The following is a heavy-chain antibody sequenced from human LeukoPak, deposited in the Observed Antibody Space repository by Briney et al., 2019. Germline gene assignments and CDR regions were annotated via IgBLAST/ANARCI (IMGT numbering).Heavy chain of an antibody. CDR3: ARALLSAYPLVPAADAPNIDY. Sequence: KPSETLPLTCAVYGGSFSGYYWSWIRQPPGKGLEWIGEINHSGSTNYNPSLKSRVTISVDTSKNQFSLKLSSVTAADTAVYYCARALLSAYPLVPAADAPNIDYWGQGTLVTVSS. J-gene: IGHJ4*02. CDR2: INHSGST. D-gene: IGHD2-2*01. V-gene: IGHV4-34*01. CDR1: GGSFSGYY.